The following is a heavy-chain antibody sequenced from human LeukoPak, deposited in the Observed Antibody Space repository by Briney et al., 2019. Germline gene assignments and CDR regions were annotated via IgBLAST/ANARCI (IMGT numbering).Heavy chain of an antibody. Sequence: QTGGSLRLSCAASGFTFNNYGMYWVRQAPGKGLEWVASIRYDGTNERYADSVKGRFTISRDNAKKSLYLQMNSLRAEDTAVYYCARIYYDGSGYGEDYWGQGTLVTVSS. V-gene: IGHV3-30*02. CDR2: IRYDGTNE. J-gene: IGHJ4*02. CDR1: GFTFNNYG. D-gene: IGHD3-22*01. CDR3: ARIYYDGSGYGEDY.